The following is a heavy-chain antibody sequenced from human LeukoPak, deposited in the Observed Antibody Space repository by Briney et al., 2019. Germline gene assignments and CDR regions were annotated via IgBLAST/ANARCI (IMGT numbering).Heavy chain of an antibody. J-gene: IGHJ6*03. Sequence: GGSLRLSCAASGFTFSSYAMSWVRQAPGKGLEWVSAISGSGGSTYYADSVKGRFTISRDNSKNTLYLQMNGLRAEDTAVYYCAKDKYYGSGKLDYYYYYMDVWGKGTTVTVSS. CDR3: AKDKYYGSGKLDYYYYYMDV. D-gene: IGHD3-10*01. V-gene: IGHV3-23*01. CDR2: ISGSGGST. CDR1: GFTFSSYA.